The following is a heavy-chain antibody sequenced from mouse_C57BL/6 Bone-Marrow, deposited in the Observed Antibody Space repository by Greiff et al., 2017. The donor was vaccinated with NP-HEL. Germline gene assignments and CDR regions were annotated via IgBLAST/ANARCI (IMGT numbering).Heavy chain of an antibody. Sequence: EVQLVESGGGLVKPGGSLKLSCAASGFTFSSYAMSWVRQTPEKRLEWVATISDGGSYTYYPDNVKGRFTISRDNAKNNLYLQMSHLKSEDTAMYYCARDKSKVLAYWGQGTLVTVSA. J-gene: IGHJ3*01. D-gene: IGHD2-5*01. CDR3: ARDKSKVLAY. V-gene: IGHV5-4*01. CDR1: GFTFSSYA. CDR2: ISDGGSYT.